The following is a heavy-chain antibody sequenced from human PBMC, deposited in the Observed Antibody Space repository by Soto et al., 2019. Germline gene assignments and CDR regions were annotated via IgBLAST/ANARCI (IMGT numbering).Heavy chain of an antibody. Sequence: GESLKISCKGSGYSFTSYWIGWVRQMPGKGLEWMGIIYPGDSDTRYSPSFQGQVTISADKSISTAYLQWSSLKASDTAMHYCASGCSSTSCYGYGMDVWGQGTTVTVSS. CDR3: ASGCSSTSCYGYGMDV. D-gene: IGHD2-2*01. CDR1: GYSFTSYW. J-gene: IGHJ6*02. CDR2: IYPGDSDT. V-gene: IGHV5-51*01.